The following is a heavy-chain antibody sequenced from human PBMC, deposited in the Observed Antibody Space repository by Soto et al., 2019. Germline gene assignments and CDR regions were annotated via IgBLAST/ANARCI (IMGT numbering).Heavy chain of an antibody. CDR1: GFTFSSYA. V-gene: IGHV3-23*01. J-gene: IGHJ3*02. CDR3: AKADFIVAVDISDSFEI. Sequence: GGSLRLSCAASGFTFSSYAMSWVRQAPGKGLEWVSAISGSGGSTYYGDSVKCRFTISRDNSKNTLYLQMNTLRAEATVVYYGAKADFIVAVDISDSFEIWGQGAMVTVSS. D-gene: IGHD2-15*01. CDR2: ISGSGGST.